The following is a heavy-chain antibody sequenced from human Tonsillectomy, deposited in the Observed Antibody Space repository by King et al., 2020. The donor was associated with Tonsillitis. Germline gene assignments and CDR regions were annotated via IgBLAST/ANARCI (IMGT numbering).Heavy chain of an antibody. Sequence: VQLVESGGGVVQPGRSLRLSCAASGFTFRYYAIHWVRQTPGKGLEWVAIISYDGSIKYYADSVTGRFTISRDNSKDTLYLQMSSLRAEDTAVYYCAREPERRGYYYGMDVWGQGTTVTVSS. J-gene: IGHJ6*02. V-gene: IGHV3-30*04. CDR2: ISYDGSIK. D-gene: IGHD1-14*01. CDR1: GFTFRYYA. CDR3: AREPERRGYYYGMDV.